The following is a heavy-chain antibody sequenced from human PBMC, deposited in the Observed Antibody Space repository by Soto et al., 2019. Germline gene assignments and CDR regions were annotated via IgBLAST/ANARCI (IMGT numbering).Heavy chain of an antibody. D-gene: IGHD2-21*01. V-gene: IGHV1-3*01. J-gene: IGHJ4*02. CDR3: ARGAIEFDD. Sequence: QVQLVQSGAEVKKPGASVKVSCKASGYTFINYAVHWVRQAPGQRLEWMGWINAGKGDIKFSQKFQGRVTFIRDASANTVYMELSSLRSEDTAVYYCARGAIEFDDWGQGTPVTVSS. CDR1: GYTFINYA. CDR2: INAGKGDI.